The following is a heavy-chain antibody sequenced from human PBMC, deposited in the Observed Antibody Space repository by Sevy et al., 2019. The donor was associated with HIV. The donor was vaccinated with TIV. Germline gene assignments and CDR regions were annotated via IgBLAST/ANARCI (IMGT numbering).Heavy chain of an antibody. V-gene: IGHV4-39*01. Sequence: SETLSLTCTVSGGSISSSSYYWGWIRQPPGKGLEWIGSIYYSGSTYYNPSLKSRVTISVDTSKIQFSLKLSSVTAADTAVYYCARRYGSGSYPYFDYWGQGTLVTVSS. CDR2: IYYSGST. D-gene: IGHD3-10*01. CDR1: GGSISSSSYY. J-gene: IGHJ4*02. CDR3: ARRYGSGSYPYFDY.